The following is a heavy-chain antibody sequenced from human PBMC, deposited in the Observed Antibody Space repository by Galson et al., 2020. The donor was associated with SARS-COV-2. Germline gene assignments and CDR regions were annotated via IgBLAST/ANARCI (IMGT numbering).Heavy chain of an antibody. CDR2: INHSGST. J-gene: IGHJ4*02. CDR3: ARVFVGATSSYSKGLGLFDF. Sequence: SETLSLTCAVYGGSFSGYYWSWVRQPPEKGLEWIGEINHSGSTNYNPSLKSRVNISVDTSNSQFSLKLSSVTAADTAVYYCARVFVGATSSYSKGLGLFDFWGQGTLVTVSS. D-gene: IGHD1-26*01. V-gene: IGHV4-34*01. CDR1: GGSFSGYY.